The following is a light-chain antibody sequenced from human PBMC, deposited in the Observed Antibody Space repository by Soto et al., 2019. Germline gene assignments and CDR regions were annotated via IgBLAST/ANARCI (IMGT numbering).Light chain of an antibody. Sequence: THSAAAVSVTTGERATLSCRASQSVSSNLAWYQHKPGQAPRLLIYGASTRATGIPARFSGSGSGTEFTLTISSLQSEDFAIYYCKPYAIWPLYPFGQRSKVDI. CDR1: QSVSSN. J-gene: IGKJ2*01. V-gene: IGKV3-15*01. CDR2: GAS. CDR3: KPYAIWPLYP.